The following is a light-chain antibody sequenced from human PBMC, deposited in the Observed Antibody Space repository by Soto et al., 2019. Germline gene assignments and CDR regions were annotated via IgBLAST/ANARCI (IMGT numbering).Light chain of an antibody. CDR1: SSDVGGYNY. CDR2: DVS. V-gene: IGLV2-14*01. CDR3: SSYTSSSTFF. J-gene: IGLJ2*01. Sequence: QSVLTQPASVSGSPGQSITISCTGTSSDVGGYNYVSWYQQHPGKAPKLMIYDVSNRPSGVSNRFSGSKSGNTASLTISGLQAEDEAGYYCSSYTSSSTFFFGGGTKLTVL.